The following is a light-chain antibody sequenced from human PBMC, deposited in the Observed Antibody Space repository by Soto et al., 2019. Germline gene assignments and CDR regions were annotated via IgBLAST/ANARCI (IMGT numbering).Light chain of an antibody. Sequence: QSVLTQPASVSGSPGQSITISCTGTSSDVGGYNYVSWYQQHPGKAPKLMIYEVSNRPSGVSNRFSGSKSGNTASLTISGLQAEDEADYYCSSDTVFGGGTKLTVL. V-gene: IGLV2-14*01. J-gene: IGLJ2*01. CDR1: SSDVGGYNY. CDR2: EVS. CDR3: SSDTV.